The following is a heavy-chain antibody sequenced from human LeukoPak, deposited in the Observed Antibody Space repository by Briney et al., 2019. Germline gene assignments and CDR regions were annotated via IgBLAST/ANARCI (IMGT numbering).Heavy chain of an antibody. V-gene: IGHV3-48*01. D-gene: IGHD4-17*01. Sequence: GGSLRLSCVTSGFTFSNYDINWVRRAPGKGLEWISYISSSGDTIKYADSVKGRFSISRDNGKTSLFLQMNGLRAEDTAVYYCASSSSYGDSYYYYMDVWGKGTTVTVSS. CDR3: ASSSSYGDSYYYYMDV. J-gene: IGHJ6*03. CDR2: ISSSGDTI. CDR1: GFTFSNYD.